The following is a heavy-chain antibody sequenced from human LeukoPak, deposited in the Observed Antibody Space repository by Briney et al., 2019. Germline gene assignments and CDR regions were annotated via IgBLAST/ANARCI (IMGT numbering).Heavy chain of an antibody. CDR1: GGSFSGYY. V-gene: IGHV4-34*01. CDR2: INHSGST. CDR3: ARGTRYYYGSGPLLNYYYYGMDV. J-gene: IGHJ6*02. D-gene: IGHD3-10*01. Sequence: SETLSLTCAVYGGSFSGYYWSWIRQPPGKGLEWIGEINHSGSTNYNPSLKSRVTISVDTSKNQFSLKLSSVTAADTAVYYCARGTRYYYGSGPLLNYYYYGMDVWGQGTTVTVSS.